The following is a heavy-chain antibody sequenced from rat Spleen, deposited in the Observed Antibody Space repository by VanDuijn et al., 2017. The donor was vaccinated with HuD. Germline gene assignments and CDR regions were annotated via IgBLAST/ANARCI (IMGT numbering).Heavy chain of an antibody. J-gene: IGHJ3*01. CDR2: IIFDGSRT. Sequence: EVQLVESDGGLVQPGRSLKVSCAASGFTFGNYGMAWVRQAPTKGLEWVTTIIFDGSRTYYRDSVKGRFTIPRDNAKSTLYLQVARLRSEDTAAYYCARGGVPGYNYGWFAYWGQGTLVTVSS. CDR3: ARGGVPGYNYGWFAY. V-gene: IGHV5-29*01. CDR1: GFTFGNYG. D-gene: IGHD1-4*01.